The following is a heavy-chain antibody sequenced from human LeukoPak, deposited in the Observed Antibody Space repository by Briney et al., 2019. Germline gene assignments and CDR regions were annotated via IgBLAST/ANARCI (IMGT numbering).Heavy chain of an antibody. Sequence: QPGGSLRLSCAASGFTFSSYAMSWVRQAPGKGLEWVSAISGSGGSTYYADSVKGRFTISRDNSKNTLYLQMNSLRAEDTAVYYCAKDRRGIAAAQPISWFDPWGQGTLVTVSS. CDR1: GFTFSSYA. J-gene: IGHJ5*02. CDR3: AKDRRGIAAAQPISWFDP. CDR2: ISGSGGST. V-gene: IGHV3-23*01. D-gene: IGHD6-13*01.